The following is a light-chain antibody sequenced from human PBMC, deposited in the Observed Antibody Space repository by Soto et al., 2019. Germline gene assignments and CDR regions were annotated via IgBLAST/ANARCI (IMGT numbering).Light chain of an antibody. CDR1: MRDIGAYNL. Sequence: QSVLTQPASVSGSPGQSITIFCAGTMRDIGAYNLVSWYQQHPGRAPQLIIYEVRNRPSGSSFRFSGSKSGNTASLTISGLQAEDEADYYCSSFTSRSSLIFCGGTKVTVL. J-gene: IGLJ2*01. CDR3: SSFTSRSSLI. V-gene: IGLV2-14*01. CDR2: EVR.